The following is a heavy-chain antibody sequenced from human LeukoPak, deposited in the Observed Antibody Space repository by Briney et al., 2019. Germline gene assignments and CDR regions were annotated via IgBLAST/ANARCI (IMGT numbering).Heavy chain of an antibody. Sequence: GGSLRLSCAASGFTFSSYAMTSVRQAPGKGLEWVSGISGSGSNTYYADSVKGRFTISRDNSKNTLYLQMNSLRAEDTAAYYCAKGTYDSRGHFDYWGQGTLVSVSS. V-gene: IGHV3-23*01. CDR2: ISGSGSNT. CDR3: AKGTYDSRGHFDY. D-gene: IGHD3-22*01. J-gene: IGHJ4*02. CDR1: GFTFSSYA.